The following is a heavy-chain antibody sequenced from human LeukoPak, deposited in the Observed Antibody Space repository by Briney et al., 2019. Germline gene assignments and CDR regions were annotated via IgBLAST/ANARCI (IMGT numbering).Heavy chain of an antibody. D-gene: IGHD3-22*01. CDR1: GFTFSNYW. J-gene: IGHJ4*02. CDR2: INSDGINT. Sequence: GGSLRLSCAASGFTFSNYWMHWVRHAPGKGLVWVSRINSDGINTSYADSVKGRFTISRDNAKNTLYLQMNSLKTEDTAVYYCTTDSSGSDYWGQGTLVTVSS. CDR3: TTDSSGSDY. V-gene: IGHV3-74*01.